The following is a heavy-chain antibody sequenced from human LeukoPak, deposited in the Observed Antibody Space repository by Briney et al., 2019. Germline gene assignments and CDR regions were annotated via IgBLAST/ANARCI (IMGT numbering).Heavy chain of an antibody. Sequence: ASVKVSCKASGYTFTSYYMHWVRQAPGQGLEWMGIINLSGGTTYYAQKFQGRVTMTNDMTTSTVYMELSSLRSEDTAVYYCARDFGYNWKANWFDPWGQGTLVTVS. CDR1: GYTFTSYY. CDR3: ARDFGYNWKANWFDP. V-gene: IGHV1-46*01. D-gene: IGHD1-1*01. CDR2: INLSGGTT. J-gene: IGHJ5*02.